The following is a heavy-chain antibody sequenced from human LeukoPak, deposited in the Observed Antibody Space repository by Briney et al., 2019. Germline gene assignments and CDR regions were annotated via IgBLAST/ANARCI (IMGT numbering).Heavy chain of an antibody. D-gene: IGHD6-6*01. CDR3: ARVGIAARPGYMDV. V-gene: IGHV4-59*01. J-gene: IGHJ6*03. Sequence: SETLSLTCTVSGGSISSYYWSWIRQPPGKGLEWIGYIYYSGSTNYNPSLKSRVTISVDTSKNQFSLKLSSATAADTAVYYCARVGIAARPGYMDVWGKGTRFTVSS. CDR2: IYYSGST. CDR1: GGSISSYY.